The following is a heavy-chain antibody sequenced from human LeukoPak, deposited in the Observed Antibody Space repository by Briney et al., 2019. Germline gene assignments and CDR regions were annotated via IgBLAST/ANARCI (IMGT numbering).Heavy chain of an antibody. D-gene: IGHD6-19*01. V-gene: IGHV3-48*04. CDR3: AKDHGSSGWYGDY. CDR2: ISSSSSTI. Sequence: PGGSLRLSCAASRSTFSSYSMNWVRQAPGKGLEWVSYISSSSSTIYYADSVKGRFTISRDNAKNSLYLQMNSLRAEDTAVYYCAKDHGSSGWYGDYWGQGTLVTVSS. J-gene: IGHJ4*02. CDR1: RSTFSSYS.